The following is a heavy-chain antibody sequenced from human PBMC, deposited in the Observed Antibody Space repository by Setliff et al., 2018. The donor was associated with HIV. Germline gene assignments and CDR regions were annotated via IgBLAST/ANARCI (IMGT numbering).Heavy chain of an antibody. CDR1: GGSISSGYYY. D-gene: IGHD5-12*01. Sequence: SETLSLTCTVSGGSISSGYYYWSWIRQHPGKGLEWIGYIYYSGNPFYNPSLRSRVTISLDTSKNQFSLKLSSVTAADTAVYYCARGKTWLRFLDYWGQGTLVTVSS. V-gene: IGHV4-31*03. J-gene: IGHJ4*02. CDR3: ARGKTWLRFLDY. CDR2: IYYSGNP.